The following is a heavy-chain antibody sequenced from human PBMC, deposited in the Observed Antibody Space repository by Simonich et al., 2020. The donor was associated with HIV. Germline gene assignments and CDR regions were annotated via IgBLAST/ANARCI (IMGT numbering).Heavy chain of an antibody. D-gene: IGHD5-18*01. V-gene: IGHV3-7*01. CDR1: GFIFSNYW. CDR2: IKQDGSEK. CDR3: ARGGYGFVYVDY. J-gene: IGHJ4*02. Sequence: EVQLVESGGGLVQPGGSLRLSCEASGFIFSNYWMNWGRQAPGKGMGWVAHIKQDGSEKYYVDSGKGRFTISRDNTKNSLYLQMNSLRADDTAVYYCARGGYGFVYVDYWGQGTLVTVSS.